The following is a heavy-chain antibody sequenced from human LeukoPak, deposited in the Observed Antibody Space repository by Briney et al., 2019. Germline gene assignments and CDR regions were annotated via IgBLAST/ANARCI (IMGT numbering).Heavy chain of an antibody. D-gene: IGHD3-10*01. J-gene: IGHJ4*02. CDR1: GGTFSSYA. V-gene: IGHV1-69*13. Sequence: APVKVSCKASGGTFSSYAISWVRQAPGQGLEWMGGIIPIFGTANYAQKFQGRVTITADESTSTAYMELSSLRSEDTAVYYCARDYYGSGSYYKPLDYWGQGTLVTVSS. CDR2: IIPIFGTA. CDR3: ARDYYGSGSYYKPLDY.